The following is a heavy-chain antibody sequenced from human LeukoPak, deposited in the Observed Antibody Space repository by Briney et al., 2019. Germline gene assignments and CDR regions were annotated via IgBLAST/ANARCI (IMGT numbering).Heavy chain of an antibody. V-gene: IGHV3-15*01. CDR1: GFTFSSYG. CDR3: TTGIIDILTGVRGVLNYFDY. J-gene: IGHJ4*02. CDR2: IKSKTDGGTT. D-gene: IGHD3-9*01. Sequence: PGGSLRLSCAASGFTFSSYGMSWVRQAPGKGLEWVGRIKSKTDGGTTDYAAPVKGRFTISRDDSKNTLYLQMNSLKTEDTAVYYCTTGIIDILTGVRGVLNYFDYWGQGTLVTVSS.